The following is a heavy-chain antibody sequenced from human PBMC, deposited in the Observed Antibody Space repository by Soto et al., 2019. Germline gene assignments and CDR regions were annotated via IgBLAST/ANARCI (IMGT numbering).Heavy chain of an antibody. J-gene: IGHJ4*02. CDR2: ITGDTTAT. CDR1: GFTFSTYA. V-gene: IGHV3-23*01. D-gene: IGHD2-15*01. CDR3: AKGPRGHCSGKTCYPSDY. Sequence: SLRRSCTASGFTFSTYAMNWVRQAPGKRLEWVSSITGDTTATYYADSVKGRFTISRDNSKNTLYLQMSSLRAEDTAIYYCAKGPRGHCSGKTCYPSDYWGQGXLVTVYS.